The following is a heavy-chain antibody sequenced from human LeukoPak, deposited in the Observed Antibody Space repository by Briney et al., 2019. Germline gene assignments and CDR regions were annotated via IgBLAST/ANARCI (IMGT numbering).Heavy chain of an antibody. CDR3: ARDLHYAFDI. V-gene: IGHV3-48*02. D-gene: IGHD3-10*01. Sequence: GGSLRLSCAASGFTFSGYAMNWVRQAPGKGLEWVSHIYSSDTTYADSVKGRFTISRDNAKNSLYLQMNSLRDEDTAVYYCARDLHYAFDIWGQGQWSPPLQ. CDR1: GFTFSGYA. CDR2: IYSSDTT. J-gene: IGHJ3*02.